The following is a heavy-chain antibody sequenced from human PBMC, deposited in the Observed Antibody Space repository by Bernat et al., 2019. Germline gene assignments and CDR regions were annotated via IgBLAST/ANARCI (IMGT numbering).Heavy chain of an antibody. D-gene: IGHD2-2*01. J-gene: IGHJ4*02. CDR2: ISGSGGST. Sequence: EVQLLESGGGLVQPGGSLRLSCTASGFTFSSYAMSWVRQAPGKGLEWVSAISGSGGSTYYADSVKGRFTISRDNSKNTLYLQMNSLRAEDTAVYYCAKDHAMWSPPTHAFDYWGQGTLVTVSS. CDR1: GFTFSSYA. V-gene: IGHV3-23*01. CDR3: AKDHAMWSPPTHAFDY.